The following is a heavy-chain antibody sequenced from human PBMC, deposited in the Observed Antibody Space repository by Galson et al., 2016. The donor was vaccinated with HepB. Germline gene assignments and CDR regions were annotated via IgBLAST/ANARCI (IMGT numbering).Heavy chain of an antibody. D-gene: IGHD5-24*01. Sequence: SETLSLTCTVSGGSITSTNYYWGWIRQPPGKGLEWIGNIRYSGNTYYNPSLKSRVTISVDTSKNQFSLRLTSVTAADTAVYYCARATREMTTPQPIALAYWGQGTLVTVSS. V-gene: IGHV4-39*02. CDR2: IRYSGNT. J-gene: IGHJ4*02. CDR1: GGSITSTNYY. CDR3: ARATREMTTPQPIALAY.